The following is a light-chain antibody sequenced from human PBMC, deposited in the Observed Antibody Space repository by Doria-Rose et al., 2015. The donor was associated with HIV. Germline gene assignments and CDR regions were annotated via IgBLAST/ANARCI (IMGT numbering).Light chain of an antibody. J-gene: IGKJ1*01. Sequence: EIVMTQSPGTLSLSPVERATLSCRASQSFSSTSLACYQQKPGQAPSLLIYDGSTRATGIPDRFSASGSGTDFTLTINRLEPEDFALYYCHQYGTSWTFGQGTKVEI. CDR2: DGS. CDR1: QSFSSTS. V-gene: IGKV3-20*01. CDR3: HQYGTSWT.